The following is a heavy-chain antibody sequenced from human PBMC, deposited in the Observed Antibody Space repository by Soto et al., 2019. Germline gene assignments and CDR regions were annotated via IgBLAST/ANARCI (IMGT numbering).Heavy chain of an antibody. CDR3: AKVHTSGAGCDD. D-gene: IGHD6-19*01. CDR2: VSHSGTI. J-gene: IGHJ4*02. V-gene: IGHV4-38-2*01. Sequence: SETLSLTCAVSGYSVSTGYYWAWIRQSPGRGLEWIGSVSHSGTIYYNPSLKSRVTMSVDTSKNHISLKVLSVTAADTALYYCAKVHTSGAGCDDWGQGTLVIVSS. CDR1: GYSVSTGYY.